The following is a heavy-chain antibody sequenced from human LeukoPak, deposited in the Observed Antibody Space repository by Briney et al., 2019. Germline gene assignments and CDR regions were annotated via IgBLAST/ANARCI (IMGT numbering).Heavy chain of an antibody. CDR2: IYFSGST. J-gene: IGHJ4*02. CDR3: AREGENMAFDY. V-gene: IGHV4-39*07. D-gene: IGHD2/OR15-2a*01. Sequence: SETLSLTCTVSGGSISSSSYYWGWIRQPPGKGLEWIGSIYFSGSTYYNPSLKSRVTISVDTSKNQFSLKLSSVTAADTAVYYCAREGENMAFDYWGQGTLVTVSS. CDR1: GGSISSSSYY.